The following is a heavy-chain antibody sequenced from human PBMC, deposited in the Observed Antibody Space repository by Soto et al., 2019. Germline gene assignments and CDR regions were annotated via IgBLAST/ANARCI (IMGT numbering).Heavy chain of an antibody. D-gene: IGHD6-19*01. V-gene: IGHV3-30*18. CDR3: AKVPYSSGWDHYYYGRDV. CDR1: GFTFSSYG. CDR2: ISYDGSNK. J-gene: IGHJ6*02. Sequence: QVQLVESGGGVVQPGRSLRLSCAASGFTFSSYGMHWVRQAPGKGLEWVAVISYDGSNKYYADSVKGRFTISRDNSKNTLYLQMNGVRAENTAVYYWAKVPYSSGWDHYYYGRDVWAQGTTVTVSS.